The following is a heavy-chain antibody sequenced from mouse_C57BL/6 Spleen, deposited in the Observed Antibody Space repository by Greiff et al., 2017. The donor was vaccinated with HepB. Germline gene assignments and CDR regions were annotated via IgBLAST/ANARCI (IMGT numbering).Heavy chain of an antibody. CDR1: GFTFSDYG. Sequence: EVKLMESGGGLVKPGGSLKLSCAASGFTFSDYGMHWVRQAPEKGLEWVAYISSGSSTIYYADTVKGRFTISRDNAKNTLFLQMTSLRSEDTAMYYCARPAPYYYGSSPWFAYWGQGTLVTVSA. V-gene: IGHV5-17*01. J-gene: IGHJ3*01. CDR2: ISSGSSTI. CDR3: ARPAPYYYGSSPWFAY. D-gene: IGHD1-1*01.